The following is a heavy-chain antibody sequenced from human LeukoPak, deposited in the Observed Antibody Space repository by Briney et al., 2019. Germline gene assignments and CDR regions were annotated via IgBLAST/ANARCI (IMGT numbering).Heavy chain of an antibody. CDR2: FDTEDGET. D-gene: IGHD3-22*01. J-gene: IGHJ4*02. V-gene: IGHV1-24*01. CDR1: GYTLTELS. CDR3: ATRADSSGYYDNDY. Sequence: ASVTVSCKVSGYTLTELSMHWVRQAPGKGLEWMGGFDTEDGETIYAQKFQGRVTMTEDTSTDTAYMELSSLRSEDTAVYYCATRADSSGYYDNDYWGQGTLVTVSS.